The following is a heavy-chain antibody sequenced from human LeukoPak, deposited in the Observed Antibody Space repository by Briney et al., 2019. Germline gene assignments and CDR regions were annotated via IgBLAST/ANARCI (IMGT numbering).Heavy chain of an antibody. V-gene: IGHV3-30*02. Sequence: GGSLRLSCAASGFTFGEAWMSWVRQAPGKGLEWVAFIRYDGSNKYYADSVKGRFTISRDNSKNTLYLQMNSLRAEDTAVYYCAKVPGIAAAVWGQGTLVTVSS. CDR2: IRYDGSNK. CDR1: GFTFGEAW. J-gene: IGHJ4*02. D-gene: IGHD6-13*01. CDR3: AKVPGIAAAV.